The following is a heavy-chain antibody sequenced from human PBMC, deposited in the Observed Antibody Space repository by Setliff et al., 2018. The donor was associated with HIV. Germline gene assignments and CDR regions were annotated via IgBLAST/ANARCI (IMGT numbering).Heavy chain of an antibody. D-gene: IGHD5-12*01. Sequence: LRLSCTASGFTFGDYAMSWVRQAPGKGLEWVGFIRSKAYGGTTEYAASVKGRFTISRVDSKSIAYLQMNSLKTEDTAVYYCTRGRDGYNWASVAFDIWGQGTMVT. CDR3: TRGRDGYNWASVAFDI. V-gene: IGHV3-49*04. J-gene: IGHJ3*02. CDR1: GFTFGDYA. CDR2: IRSKAYGGTT.